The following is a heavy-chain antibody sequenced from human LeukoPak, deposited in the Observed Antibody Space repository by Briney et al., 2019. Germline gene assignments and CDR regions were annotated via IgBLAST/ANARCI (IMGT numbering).Heavy chain of an antibody. CDR3: ARHDYGGYYYYYGMDV. CDR2: MNPNSGNT. Sequence: GATVKVSCKASGYTFTSYDNNWVRQATGQGLEWMGWMNPNSGNTGYAQKFQGRVTMTRNTSISTAYMELSSLRSEDTAVYYCARHDYGGYYYYYGMDVWGQGTTVTVSS. CDR1: GYTFTSYD. V-gene: IGHV1-8*01. J-gene: IGHJ6*02. D-gene: IGHD4-23*01.